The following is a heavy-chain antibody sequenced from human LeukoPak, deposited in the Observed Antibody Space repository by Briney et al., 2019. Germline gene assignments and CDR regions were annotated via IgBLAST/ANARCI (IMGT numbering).Heavy chain of an antibody. D-gene: IGHD2-8*01. CDR2: ISYDGSNK. Sequence: PGGSLRLSCAASGFTFSSYAMHWVRQAPGKGLEWVAVISYDGSNKYYADSVKGRFTISRDNSKNTLYLQMNSLRAEDTAVYYCAREGMRGMDVWGQGTTVTVSS. CDR1: GFTFSSYA. J-gene: IGHJ6*02. V-gene: IGHV3-30-3*01. CDR3: AREGMRGMDV.